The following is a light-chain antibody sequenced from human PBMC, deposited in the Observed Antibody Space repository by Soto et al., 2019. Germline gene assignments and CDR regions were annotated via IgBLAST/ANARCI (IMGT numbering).Light chain of an antibody. CDR1: QSISTY. Sequence: IVLAQSPATLCLSPGESGTPSCRASQSISTYLAWYQQKPGQAPRLLIYDATNRATGIPDRFSGSGSGTDFTLTISRLEPEDSAVYYCQQYGRSRTFGQGTKVDIK. CDR3: QQYGRSRT. V-gene: IGKV3-20*01. J-gene: IGKJ1*01. CDR2: DAT.